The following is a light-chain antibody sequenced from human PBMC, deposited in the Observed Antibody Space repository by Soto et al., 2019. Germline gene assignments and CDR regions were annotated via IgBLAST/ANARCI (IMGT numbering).Light chain of an antibody. CDR1: QDISNY. CDR2: NAS. CDR3: QQYDNLIT. Sequence: DIQMTQSPSSLSASVGDRVTITCQASQDISNYLNWYQQKPGKAPKLLIYNASNLETGVPQRFSGSGSGTDFPFTISSLQTEDIATYYCQQYDNLITFGQGTRLEIK. J-gene: IGKJ5*01. V-gene: IGKV1-33*01.